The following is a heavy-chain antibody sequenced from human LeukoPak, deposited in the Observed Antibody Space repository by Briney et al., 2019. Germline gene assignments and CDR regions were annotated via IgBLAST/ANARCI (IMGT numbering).Heavy chain of an antibody. D-gene: IGHD1-26*01. CDR3: ARSYRKWELLYNWFDP. J-gene: IGHJ5*02. CDR2: ISSNGGST. Sequence: GGSLRLSCAASGFTFSSYAMYWVRQAPGKGLEYVSAISSNGGSTYYANSVKGRFTISRDNSKNTLYLQMGSLRAEDMAVYYCARSYRKWELLYNWFDPWGQGTLVTVSS. CDR1: GFTFSSYA. V-gene: IGHV3-64*01.